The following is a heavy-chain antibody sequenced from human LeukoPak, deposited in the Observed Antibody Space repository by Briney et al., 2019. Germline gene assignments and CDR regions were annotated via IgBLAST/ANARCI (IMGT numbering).Heavy chain of an antibody. J-gene: IGHJ4*02. Sequence: GASVKVSCKASGGTFSSYAISWVRQAPGQGLEWMGGIIPIFGTANYAQKFQGRVTITADESTSTAYMELSSLRSEDTAVYYCARVLSYSGWFDYWGQGTLVTVSS. V-gene: IGHV1-69*13. CDR2: IIPIFGTA. CDR1: GGTFSSYA. D-gene: IGHD6-19*01. CDR3: ARVLSYSGWFDY.